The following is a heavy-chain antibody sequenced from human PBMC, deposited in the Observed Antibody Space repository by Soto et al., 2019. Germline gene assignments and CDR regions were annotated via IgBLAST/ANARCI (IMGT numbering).Heavy chain of an antibody. D-gene: IGHD5-12*01. Sequence: PXESLRLSCAASGFSISRNYMSWVRQPPGKGLEWVSVIYSSGSTDYADSVRGRFSISRDNSKSTVFLQMNTLRAEDTAVYYCARARDGYNFLYEPTWGQGTLVTVSS. CDR1: GFSISRNY. V-gene: IGHV3-53*01. CDR3: ARARDGYNFLYEPT. J-gene: IGHJ1*01. CDR2: IYSSGST.